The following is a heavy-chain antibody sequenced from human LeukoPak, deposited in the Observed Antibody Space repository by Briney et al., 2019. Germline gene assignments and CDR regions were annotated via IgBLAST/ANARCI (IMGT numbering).Heavy chain of an antibody. V-gene: IGHV3-9*01. CDR3: AEVDS. J-gene: IGHJ4*02. Sequence: GRSLRLSCAASGFTFDDYAMHWVRQAPGKGLEWVSGISWNSGSIGYADSVKGRFTISRDNAKNSLYLQMNSLRAEDTALYYCAEVDSWGQGTLVTVSS. D-gene: IGHD3-3*01. CDR1: GFTFDDYA. CDR2: ISWNSGSI.